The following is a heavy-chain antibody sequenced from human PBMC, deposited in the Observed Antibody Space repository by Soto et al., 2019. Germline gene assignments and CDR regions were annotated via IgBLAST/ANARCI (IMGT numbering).Heavy chain of an antibody. CDR1: GFTFSSYA. CDR3: AKDGLGIVVVVAATGLGYFQH. V-gene: IGHV3-23*01. CDR2: ISGSGGST. D-gene: IGHD2-15*01. Sequence: GGSLRLSCAASGFTFSSYAMSWVRQAPGKGLEWVSAISGSGGSTYYADSVKGRFTISRDNSKNTLYLQMNSLRAEDTAVYYCAKDGLGIVVVVAATGLGYFQHWGQGTLVTVSS. J-gene: IGHJ1*01.